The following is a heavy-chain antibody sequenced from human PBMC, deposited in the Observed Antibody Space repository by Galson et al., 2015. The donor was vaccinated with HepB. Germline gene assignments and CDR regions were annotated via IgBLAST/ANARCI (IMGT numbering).Heavy chain of an antibody. V-gene: IGHV3-7*01. CDR1: GFTFATHW. D-gene: IGHD1-26*01. J-gene: IGHJ3*01. CDR2: IRQDGIDK. CDR3: ARGVVGATRAFDL. Sequence: SLRLSCAASGFTFATHWMSWFRQAPGKVLEWVANIRQDGIDKRYVDSVKGRFTISRDNAKNSLFLQMNSLRAEDTAVYYCARGVVGATRAFDLWGQGTLVTVSS.